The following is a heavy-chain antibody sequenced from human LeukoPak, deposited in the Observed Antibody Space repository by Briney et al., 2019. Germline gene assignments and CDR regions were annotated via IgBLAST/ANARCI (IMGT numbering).Heavy chain of an antibody. D-gene: IGHD5-18*01. J-gene: IGHJ4*02. Sequence: SETLSLTCTVSGDSISNYYWSWIQQPAGKGLEWIGRIYTSGSTNYNPSLKSRVTISVDTSKNQFSLKLSSVTAADTAVYYCARSGYSYGFDVDFDYWGQGTLVTDSS. CDR2: IYTSGST. CDR1: GDSISNYY. CDR3: ARSGYSYGFDVDFDY. V-gene: IGHV4-4*07.